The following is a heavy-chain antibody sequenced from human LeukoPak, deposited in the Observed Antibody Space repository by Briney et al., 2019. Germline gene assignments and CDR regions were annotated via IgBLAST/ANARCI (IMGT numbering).Heavy chain of an antibody. J-gene: IGHJ4*02. CDR2: ISYDGSNK. D-gene: IGHD1-26*01. Sequence: GGSLRLSCAASGFTFSSYGMHWVRQAPGKGLEWVAVISYDGSNKYYADSVKGRFTISRDNSKNTLHLQMNSLRTEDSAVYFCAKDFRVGARSFDYWGQGTLVTVSS. CDR3: AKDFRVGARSFDY. CDR1: GFTFSSYG. V-gene: IGHV3-30*18.